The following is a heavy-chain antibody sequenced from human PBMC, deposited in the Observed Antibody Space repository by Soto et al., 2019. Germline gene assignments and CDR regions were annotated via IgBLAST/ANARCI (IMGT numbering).Heavy chain of an antibody. V-gene: IGHV1-69*13. CDR2: IIPIFGTA. Sequence: GASVKVSCKASGGTFSSYAISWVRQAPGQGLEWMGGIIPIFGTANYAQKFQGRVTITADESTSTAYIELSSLRSEDTAVYYCARAKGSGSLFDYWGQGTLVTVSS. CDR3: ARAKGSGSLFDY. J-gene: IGHJ4*02. D-gene: IGHD5-12*01. CDR1: GGTFSSYA.